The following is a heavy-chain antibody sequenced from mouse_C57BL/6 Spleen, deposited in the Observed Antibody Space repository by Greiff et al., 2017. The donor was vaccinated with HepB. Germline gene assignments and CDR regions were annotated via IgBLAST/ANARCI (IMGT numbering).Heavy chain of an antibody. Sequence: QVQLKESGPGLVQPSQSLSITCTVSGFSLTSYGVHWVRQSPGKGLEWLGVIWSGGSTDYNAAFISRLSISKDKSKSQVFFKMNSLQADDTAIYYCARPYGNYVAWFAYWGQGTLVTVSA. D-gene: IGHD2-1*01. J-gene: IGHJ3*01. CDR2: IWSGGST. CDR3: ARPYGNYVAWFAY. CDR1: GFSLTSYG. V-gene: IGHV2-2*01.